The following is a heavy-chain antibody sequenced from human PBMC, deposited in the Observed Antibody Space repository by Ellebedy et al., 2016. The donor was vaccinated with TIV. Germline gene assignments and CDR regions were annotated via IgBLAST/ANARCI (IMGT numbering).Heavy chain of an antibody. Sequence: GESLKISCAASGFTFSHYWMNWVRQAPGKGLEWVAFINPDGNEKYYVDSVKGRFTISRDNAKNSLYLQMNSLRAEDTAVYYCARDIGSGWYYYWGQGTLVTVSS. V-gene: IGHV3-7*01. CDR3: ARDIGSGWYYY. J-gene: IGHJ4*02. D-gene: IGHD6-19*01. CDR1: GFTFSHYW. CDR2: INPDGNEK.